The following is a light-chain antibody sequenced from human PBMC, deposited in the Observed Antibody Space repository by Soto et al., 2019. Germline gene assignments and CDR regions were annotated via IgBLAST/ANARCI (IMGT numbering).Light chain of an antibody. V-gene: IGKV3-20*01. CDR2: DAS. J-gene: IGKJ1*01. CDR1: QSVSSSY. Sequence: EIVLTQSPGTLSLSQGERVTLSCRASQSVSSSYLAWYQQRPGQAPRLLIYDASTRATGIPDRFSGSGSGIDFTLTISSLEPEDFAVYYCHQYGRSPRTFGQGTNVEIK. CDR3: HQYGRSPRT.